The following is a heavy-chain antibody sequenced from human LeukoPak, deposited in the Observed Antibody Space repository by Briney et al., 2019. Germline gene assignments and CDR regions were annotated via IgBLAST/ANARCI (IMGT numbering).Heavy chain of an antibody. Sequence: GGSLRLSCAASGFTFNTYAMTWVRQAPGKGLEWVSAISVSGSTTYSADSVKGRFTISRDNAKNSLYLQMNSLRAEDTAVYSCAKDAPKYSSGSIYFDHWGQGTLVTVSS. J-gene: IGHJ4*02. CDR3: AKDAPKYSSGSIYFDH. CDR1: GFTFNTYA. D-gene: IGHD5-18*01. CDR2: ISVSGSTT. V-gene: IGHV3-23*01.